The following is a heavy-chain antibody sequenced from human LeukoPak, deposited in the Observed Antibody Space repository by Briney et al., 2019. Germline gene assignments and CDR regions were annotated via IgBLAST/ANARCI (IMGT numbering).Heavy chain of an antibody. J-gene: IGHJ5*02. CDR3: ARDRDDSWFDP. CDR2: IYYSGST. Sequence: SETLSLTCTVSGGSISSGGYYWSWIRQLPGTGLEWIGYIYYSGSTYYSPSLKSRVSISVATSKNRFSLRLSSVTAADTAVYYCARDRDDSWFDPWGQGTLVTVSS. V-gene: IGHV4-31*03. D-gene: IGHD5-24*01. CDR1: GGSISSGGYY.